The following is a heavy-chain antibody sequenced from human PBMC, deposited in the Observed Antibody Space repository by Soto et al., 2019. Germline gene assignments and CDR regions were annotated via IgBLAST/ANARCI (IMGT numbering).Heavy chain of an antibody. J-gene: IGHJ6*02. CDR3: AKVQGAYSSGWSLGMDV. CDR1: GFTFSSYG. V-gene: IGHV3-30*18. Sequence: VGSLRLSCAASGFTFSSYGMHWVRQAPGKGLEWVAVISYDGSNKYYADSVKGRFTISRDNSKNTLYLQMNSLRAEDTAVYYCAKVQGAYSSGWSLGMDVWGQGTTVTVSS. CDR2: ISYDGSNK. D-gene: IGHD6-19*01.